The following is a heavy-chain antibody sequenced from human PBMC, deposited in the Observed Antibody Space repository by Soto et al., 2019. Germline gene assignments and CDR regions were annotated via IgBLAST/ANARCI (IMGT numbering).Heavy chain of an antibody. D-gene: IGHD3-22*01. CDR2: IFHSLGA. V-gene: IGHV4-59*12. CDR3: ARLVYDSRLNYLYFDH. CDR1: GGSTTSDY. J-gene: IGHJ4*02. Sequence: SETLSLTCTVSGGSTTSDYWSWIRQPPGKGLEWLGYIFHSLGAKYNPSLESRATISVDRSKNQFSLRLSSVTAADTGKYYCARLVYDSRLNYLYFDHWGQGTLVTVSS.